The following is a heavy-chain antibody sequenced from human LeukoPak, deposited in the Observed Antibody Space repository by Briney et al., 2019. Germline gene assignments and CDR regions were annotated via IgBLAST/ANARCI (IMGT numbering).Heavy chain of an antibody. D-gene: IGHD3-22*01. J-gene: IGHJ4*02. CDR1: GFTVSNNY. V-gene: IGHV3-53*01. Sequence: GGSLRLSCAASGFTVSNNYMSWVRQAPGTGLEWVSIIYASGSAYYADSVKGRFTISRDNSKNTLYLQMNSLRAEDTAVYYCARYYFDRSGFYLLDYWGQGTLVTVSS. CDR3: ARYYFDRSGFYLLDY. CDR2: IYASGSA.